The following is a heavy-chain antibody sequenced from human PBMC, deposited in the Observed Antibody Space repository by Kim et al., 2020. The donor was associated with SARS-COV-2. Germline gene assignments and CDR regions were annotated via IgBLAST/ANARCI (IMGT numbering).Heavy chain of an antibody. CDR2: IRTYNGDT. CDR1: GYTFTSDG. Sequence: ASVKVSCKASGYTFTSDGFSWVRQAPGQGLEWMGWIRTYNGDTNYAQEFQGRVTMTTDTSTSTAYMELRSLRSDDTAVYYCATGGRNDYWGQGTLFAIS. CDR3: ATGGRNDY. J-gene: IGHJ4*02. V-gene: IGHV1-18*01. D-gene: IGHD5-12*01.